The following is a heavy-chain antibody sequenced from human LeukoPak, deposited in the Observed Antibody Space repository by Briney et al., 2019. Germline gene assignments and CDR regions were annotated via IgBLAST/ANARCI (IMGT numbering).Heavy chain of an antibody. Sequence: PGRSLRLSCAASGFTFSSYAMHWVRQAPGKGLEWVAVISYDGSNKYYADSVKGRFTISRDNSKNTLYLQMNSLRAEDTAVYYCAREGEGYYDFWSGHAGDYWGQGTLVTVSS. CDR3: AREGEGYYDFWSGHAGDY. CDR1: GFTFSSYA. V-gene: IGHV3-30*01. CDR2: ISYDGSNK. D-gene: IGHD3-3*01. J-gene: IGHJ4*02.